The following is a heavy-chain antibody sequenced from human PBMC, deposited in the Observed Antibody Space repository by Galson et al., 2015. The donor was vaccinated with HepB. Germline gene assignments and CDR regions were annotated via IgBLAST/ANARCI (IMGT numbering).Heavy chain of an antibody. V-gene: IGHV3-30*02. CDR2: ISHDENTK. J-gene: IGHJ3*02. Sequence: SLRLSCAASGFAFRDYAMHWVRQAPSKGLEWVAYISHDENTKRFADSVQGRFTVSRDNPKDTLYLHLNSLKTEDTAVYYCATVAWKINPGFDIWGRGSMVTVSP. D-gene: IGHD1-1*01. CDR1: GFAFRDYA. CDR3: ATVAWKINPGFDI.